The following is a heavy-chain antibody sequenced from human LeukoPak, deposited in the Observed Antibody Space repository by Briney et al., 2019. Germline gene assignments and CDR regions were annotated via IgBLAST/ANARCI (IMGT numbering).Heavy chain of an antibody. CDR2: INPNSGGT. CDR3: ARVAYINYGYFDL. Sequence: ASVKVSCKASGYTFTGYYMHWVRQAPGQGLEWMGWINPNSGGTNYAQKFQGRVTMTRDTSISTAYMELSRLRSDDTAVYYCARVAYINYGYFDLCGRGTLVTVSS. CDR1: GYTFTGYY. D-gene: IGHD4-11*01. V-gene: IGHV1-2*02. J-gene: IGHJ2*01.